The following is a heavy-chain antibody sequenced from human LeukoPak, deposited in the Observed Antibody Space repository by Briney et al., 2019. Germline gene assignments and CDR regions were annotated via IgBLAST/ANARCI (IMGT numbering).Heavy chain of an antibody. D-gene: IGHD6-19*01. CDR1: GGSISSTSYY. Sequence: PSETLSLTCIVSGGSISSTSYYWGWIRQSPGKGLEWIGSFYYSGSIFDNRSLRSRVTISVDTSKNQFSLKLSSVTAADTAVYYCAREGPAVAGTRAFDIWGQGTMVTVSS. J-gene: IGHJ3*02. V-gene: IGHV4-39*07. CDR2: FYYSGSI. CDR3: AREGPAVAGTRAFDI.